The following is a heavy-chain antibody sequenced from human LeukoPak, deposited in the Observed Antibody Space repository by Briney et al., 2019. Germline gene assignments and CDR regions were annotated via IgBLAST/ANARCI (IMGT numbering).Heavy chain of an antibody. CDR1: GFTFSSYA. V-gene: IGHV3-66*01. CDR3: ATARSDLIYVY. J-gene: IGHJ4*02. CDR2: IYSGGTT. D-gene: IGHD2-15*01. Sequence: GGSLRLSCAASGFTFSSYAMSWVRQAPGKGLEWVSVIYSGGTTYYADSVKGRFTISRDNSKNTLYLQMNSLRAEDTAVYYCATARSDLIYVYWGQGTLVTVSS.